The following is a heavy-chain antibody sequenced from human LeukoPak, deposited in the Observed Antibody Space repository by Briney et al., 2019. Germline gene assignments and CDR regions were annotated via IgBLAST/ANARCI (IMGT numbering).Heavy chain of an antibody. V-gene: IGHV3-20*01. D-gene: IGHD2-2*01. J-gene: IGHJ6*04. Sequence: GGSLRLSCAASGFTFSSYAMSWVRQAPGKGLEWVSGINWNGGSTGYADSVKGRFTISRDNAKNSLYLQMNSLRAEDTALYHCARDTGYCSSTSCYPDVWGKGTTVTISS. CDR3: ARDTGYCSSTSCYPDV. CDR1: GFTFSSYA. CDR2: INWNGGST.